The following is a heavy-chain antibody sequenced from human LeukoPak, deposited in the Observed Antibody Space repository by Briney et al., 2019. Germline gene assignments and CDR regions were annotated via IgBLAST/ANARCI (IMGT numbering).Heavy chain of an antibody. CDR3: AREMATLEGLFDI. V-gene: IGHV3-49*04. J-gene: IGHJ3*02. CDR2: IRSKGYGGTT. D-gene: IGHD5-24*01. CDR1: GFMFDDYA. Sequence: PGGSLRLSCTGSGFMFDDYALTWVRQAPGKGLEWISFIRSKGYGGTTDYAASVKGRFTISRDNAKNTLYLEMNSLRAEDTAVYYCAREMATLEGLFDIWGQGTMVTVSS.